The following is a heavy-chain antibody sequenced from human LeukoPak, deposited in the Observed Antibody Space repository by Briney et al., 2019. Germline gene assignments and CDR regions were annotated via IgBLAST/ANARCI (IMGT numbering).Heavy chain of an antibody. CDR3: AKDFPPSVAGHLYYYYYGMDV. Sequence: PGGSLRLSCAASGFIFSSYAMSWVRQVPGKGLEWVSLISGSGGFTYYADSVKGRFTISRDNSKNTLYLQMNSLRAEDTAVYYCAKDFPPSVAGHLYYYYYGMDVWGQGTTVTVSS. CDR1: GFIFSSYA. D-gene: IGHD6-19*01. CDR2: ISGSGGFT. V-gene: IGHV3-23*01. J-gene: IGHJ6*02.